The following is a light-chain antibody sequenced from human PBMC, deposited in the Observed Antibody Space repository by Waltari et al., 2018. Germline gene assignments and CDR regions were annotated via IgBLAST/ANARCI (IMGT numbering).Light chain of an antibody. CDR2: GNS. CDR3: QSYDRSLSSYV. J-gene: IGLJ1*01. CDR1: SSNIGAGYD. Sequence: QSVLTQPPSVSGAPGQRVTISCIGSSSNIGAGYDVHWYQHLPGTAPKLLIYGNSNRPSGVPDRFSGSKSGTSASLAITGLQADSEADYYCQSYDRSLSSYVFGTGTKVTVL. V-gene: IGLV1-40*01.